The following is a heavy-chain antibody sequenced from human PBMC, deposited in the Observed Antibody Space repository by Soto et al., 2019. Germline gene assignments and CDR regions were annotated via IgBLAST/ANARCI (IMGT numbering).Heavy chain of an antibody. CDR1: GFTFSSYA. CDR2: ISGSGSST. Sequence: EVQMLESGGGLVQPGGSLRLSCAASGFTFSSYAMNWVRQAPGKGLEWVSVISGSGSSTYYADSVKGRFTISRDNSKNTLYVQMNSLRAEDTGVYYCPKAISGYNAPLDHWAQGPRVTVSS. J-gene: IGHJ4*02. CDR3: PKAISGYNAPLDH. D-gene: IGHD1-20*01. V-gene: IGHV3-23*01.